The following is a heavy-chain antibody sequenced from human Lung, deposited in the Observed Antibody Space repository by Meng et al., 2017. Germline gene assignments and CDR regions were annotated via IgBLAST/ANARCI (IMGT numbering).Heavy chain of an antibody. CDR2: IDPSGGST. V-gene: IGHV1-46*03. J-gene: IGHJ4*02. Sequence: QVQLVQSGAEVKKPGASAKVSCKASGYTFTSYYMHWVRRAPGQGLEWMGIIDPSGGSTDYAQKFQGRVTVTGDTSTSTVYMDLSSLRSEDTAVYYCTISDYGNFDYWGQGTLVTVSS. CDR1: GYTFTSYY. CDR3: TISDYGNFDY. D-gene: IGHD4-17*01.